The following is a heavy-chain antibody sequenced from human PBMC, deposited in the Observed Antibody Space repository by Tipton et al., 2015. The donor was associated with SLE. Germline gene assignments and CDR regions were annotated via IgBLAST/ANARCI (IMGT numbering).Heavy chain of an antibody. Sequence: TLSLTCSVFGGPFGGFYWSWIRQPPGQGLEWIGRIYKSGYTNYNPSLKSRVTMSVDMSKKQFSLKLTSVTAADMAIYYCARVDTIYSFDYWGQGALVTVSS. J-gene: IGHJ4*02. D-gene: IGHD3/OR15-3a*01. CDR2: IYKSGYT. CDR3: ARVDTIYSFDY. CDR1: GGPFGGFY. V-gene: IGHV4-4*07.